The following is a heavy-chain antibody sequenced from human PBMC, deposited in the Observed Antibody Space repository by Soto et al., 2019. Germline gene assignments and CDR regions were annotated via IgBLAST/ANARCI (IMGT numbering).Heavy chain of an antibody. CDR1: GGSFSGYY. CDR2: INHSGST. CDR3: ARARYDSSGYYYAAQKYYYYGMDV. J-gene: IGHJ6*02. Sequence: SETLSLTCAVYGGSFSGYYWSWIRQPPGKGLEWIGEINHSGSTNYNPSLKSRVTISVDTSKNQFSLKLSSVTAADTAVYYCARARYDSSGYYYAAQKYYYYGMDVWGQGTTVTVSS. D-gene: IGHD3-22*01. V-gene: IGHV4-34*01.